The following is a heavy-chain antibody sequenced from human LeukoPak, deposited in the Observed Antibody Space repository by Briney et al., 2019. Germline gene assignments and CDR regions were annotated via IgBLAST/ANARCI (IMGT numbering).Heavy chain of an antibody. CDR2: IYTSGST. Sequence: SETLSLTCAVSGGSISSGSYYWSWIRQPAGKGLEWIGRIYTSGSTNYNPSLKSRVTISVDTSKNQFSLKLSSVTAADTAVYYCAREGGYSSSWSINWGQGTLVTVSS. CDR1: GGSISSGSYY. V-gene: IGHV4-61*02. D-gene: IGHD6-13*01. CDR3: AREGGYSSSWSIN. J-gene: IGHJ4*02.